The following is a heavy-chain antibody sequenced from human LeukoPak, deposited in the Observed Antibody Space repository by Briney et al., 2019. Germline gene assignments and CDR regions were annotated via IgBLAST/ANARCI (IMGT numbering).Heavy chain of an antibody. Sequence: GGSLRLSCAASGFTFSSYAMSWVRQAPGKGLEWVSAISGSGGSTYYADSVKGRFTISRDNSKNTLYLQMNSLRAEDTAIYYCAKDDSRGSGSSGWFDPWGQGTLVTVSS. J-gene: IGHJ5*02. CDR2: ISGSGGST. CDR3: AKDDSRGSGSSGWFDP. D-gene: IGHD3-10*01. CDR1: GFTFSSYA. V-gene: IGHV3-23*01.